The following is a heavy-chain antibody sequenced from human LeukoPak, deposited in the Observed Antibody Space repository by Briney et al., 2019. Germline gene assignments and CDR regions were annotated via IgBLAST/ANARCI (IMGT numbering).Heavy chain of an antibody. CDR3: AKDPMAHIPPWPPYYFDY. CDR1: GFTFSSYA. CDR2: ISGGGGST. J-gene: IGHJ4*02. Sequence: PGGSLRLSCAASGFTFSSYAMSWVRQAPGKGLEWVSAISGGGGSTYYADSVKGRFTISRDNSKNTLYLQMNSLRAEDTAVYYCAKDPMAHIPPWPPYYFDYWGQGTLVTVSS. V-gene: IGHV3-23*01. D-gene: IGHD3-10*01.